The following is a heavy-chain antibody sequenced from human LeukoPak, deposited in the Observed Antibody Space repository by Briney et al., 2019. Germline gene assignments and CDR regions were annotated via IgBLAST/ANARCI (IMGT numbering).Heavy chain of an antibody. J-gene: IGHJ4*02. CDR3: ATGSSSWPLGLGY. CDR1: GLTVSSNY. V-gene: IGHV3-53*01. CDR2: IYSGGST. D-gene: IGHD6-13*01. Sequence: GGSLRLSCAASGLTVSSNYMSWVRQAPGEGLEWVSVIYSGGSTYYADSVKGRFTISRDNSKNTLYLQMNSLRAEDTAVYYCATGSSSWPLGLGYWGQGTLVTVSS.